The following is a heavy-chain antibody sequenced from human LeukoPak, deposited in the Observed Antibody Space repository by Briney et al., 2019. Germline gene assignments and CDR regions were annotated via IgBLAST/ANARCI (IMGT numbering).Heavy chain of an antibody. J-gene: IGHJ5*02. V-gene: IGHV1-8*01. CDR1: GYTFNSYD. Sequence: ASVKVSCKASGYTFNSYDINWVRQATGQGLEWMGWRNPASGNTGYAQKFQGRVTMTRNASMTTAYMELTNLTSEDTAVYYCARGEVRYNWFDPWGQGTLVTVSS. CDR2: RNPASGNT. CDR3: ARGEVRYNWFDP.